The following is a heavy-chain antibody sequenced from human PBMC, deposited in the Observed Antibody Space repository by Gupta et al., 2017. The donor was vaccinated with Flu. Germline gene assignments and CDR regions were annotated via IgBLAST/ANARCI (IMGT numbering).Heavy chain of an antibody. CDR2: ISWNSGNR. V-gene: IGHV3-9*01. Sequence: EVQLVESGGGLVQPGRSLRLSCAASGFTFDDYAMHWVRQGPGKGLEWVSGISWNSGNRGQVDSVKGRFTISRDNDKNSLYLQMNGLRVDDTALYYCVKDISQYSGGGACDIWGQGTMVTVSS. CDR3: VKDISQYSGGGACDI. J-gene: IGHJ3*02. CDR1: GFTFDDYA. D-gene: IGHD2-21*01.